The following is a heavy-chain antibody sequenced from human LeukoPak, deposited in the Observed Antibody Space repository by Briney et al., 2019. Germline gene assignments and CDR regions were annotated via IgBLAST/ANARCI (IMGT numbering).Heavy chain of an antibody. Sequence: GGSLRLSCAPSGFTFNDYAMHWVRQAPGKGLMWVSRINRGGSRTDYADSVKGRFTISRDDAKNTLYLQLNSLRAEDTAVYFCARGGSDTAMAHDYWGQGTLVTVSS. J-gene: IGHJ4*02. V-gene: IGHV3-74*01. CDR3: ARGGSDTAMAHDY. CDR1: GFTFNDYA. CDR2: INRGGSRT. D-gene: IGHD5-18*01.